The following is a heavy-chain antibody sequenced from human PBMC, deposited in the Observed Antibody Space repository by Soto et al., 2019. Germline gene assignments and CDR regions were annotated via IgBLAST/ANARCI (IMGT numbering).Heavy chain of an antibody. CDR3: ADFDY. D-gene: IGHD6-13*01. CDR1: GYTFSNFA. Sequence: GASVKVSCKASGYTFSNFAMHWVRQAPGQRLEWMGWINAGNWNTKYSQKFQGRVTITRDTSASTATYYCAHRRIGYSSSWSQADFDYWGQGTQVTVSS. CDR2: INAGNWNT. V-gene: IGHV1-3*01. J-gene: IGHJ4*02.